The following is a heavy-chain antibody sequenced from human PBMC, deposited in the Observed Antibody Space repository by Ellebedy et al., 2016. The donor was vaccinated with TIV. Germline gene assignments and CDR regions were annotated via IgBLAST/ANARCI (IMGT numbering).Heavy chain of an antibody. CDR2: ISSSSSTI. CDR3: ARDSPTYCSSTSCYFD. Sequence: GGSLRLXXAASGFTFSSYSMNWVRQAPGKGLEWVSYISSSSSTIYYADSVKGRFTISRDNAKNSLYLQMNSLRDEDTAVYYCARDSPTYCSSTSCYFDWGQGTLVTVSS. V-gene: IGHV3-48*02. J-gene: IGHJ4*02. CDR1: GFTFSSYS. D-gene: IGHD2-2*01.